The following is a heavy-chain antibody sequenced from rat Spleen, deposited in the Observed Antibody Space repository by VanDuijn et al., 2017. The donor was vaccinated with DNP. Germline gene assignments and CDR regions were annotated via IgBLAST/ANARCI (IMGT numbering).Heavy chain of an antibody. D-gene: IGHD5-1*01. CDR2: ISYDGGST. Sequence: EVQLVESGGGLVQPGRSLKLSCAASGFTFSDYYMAWVRQAPTKGLEWVAYISYDGGSTYYGDSVKGRFTISRDNAKSTLNLQMNSLRSEDMATYYCERSNLWDNVFDSWGQGVMVTVSS. V-gene: IGHV5-22*01. CDR1: GFTFSDYY. CDR3: ERSNLWDNVFDS. J-gene: IGHJ2*01.